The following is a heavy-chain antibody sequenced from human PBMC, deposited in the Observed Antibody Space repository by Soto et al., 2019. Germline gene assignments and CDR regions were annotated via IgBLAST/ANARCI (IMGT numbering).Heavy chain of an antibody. V-gene: IGHV3-23*01. J-gene: IGHJ5*02. CDR2: ISSGGGNT. CDR3: AKDPRYYDFWSGSPGSWFDP. CDR1: GFTFGSYA. D-gene: IGHD3-3*01. Sequence: GGSLRLSCAASGFTFGSYAMNWVRQAPGKGLEWVPTISSGGGNTFYADSVKGRFTISRDTSKNTLYLQMNSLRADDTAVYYCAKDPRYYDFWSGSPGSWFDPWGQGTLVTVSS.